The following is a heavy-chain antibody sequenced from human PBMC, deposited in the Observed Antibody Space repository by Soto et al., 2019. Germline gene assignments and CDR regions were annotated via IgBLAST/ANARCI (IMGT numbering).Heavy chain of an antibody. CDR3: AKATEGYCSSTSCYDGADYYYGMDV. J-gene: IGHJ6*02. Sequence: QVQLVESGGGVVQPGRSLRLSCAASGFTFSSYGMHWVRQAPGKGLEWVAVISYDGSNKYYADSVKGRFTISRDNSKNTPYLQMNSLRAEDTAVYYCAKATEGYCSSTSCYDGADYYYGMDVWGQGTTVTVSS. CDR1: GFTFSSYG. D-gene: IGHD2-2*01. V-gene: IGHV3-30*18. CDR2: ISYDGSNK.